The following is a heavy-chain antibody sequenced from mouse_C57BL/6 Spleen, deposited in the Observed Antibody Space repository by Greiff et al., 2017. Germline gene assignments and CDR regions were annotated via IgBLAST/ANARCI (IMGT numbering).Heavy chain of an antibody. CDR2: IYPSDSET. J-gene: IGHJ1*03. Sequence: QVQLKQPGAELVRPGSSVKLSCKASGYTFTSYWMDWVKQRPGQGLEWIGNIYPSDSETHYNQKFKDKATLTVDKSSSTAYMQLSSLTSEDSAVYYCARDDYYYYGSSLSYWYFDVWGTGTTVTVSS. CDR1: GYTFTSYW. CDR3: ARDDYYYYGSSLSYWYFDV. V-gene: IGHV1-61*01. D-gene: IGHD1-1*01.